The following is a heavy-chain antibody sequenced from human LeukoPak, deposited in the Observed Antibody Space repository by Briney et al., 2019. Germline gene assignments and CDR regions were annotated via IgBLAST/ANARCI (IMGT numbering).Heavy chain of an antibody. J-gene: IGHJ6*03. D-gene: IGHD6-19*01. CDR2: INHGGST. Sequence: SETLSLTCAVYGGSFSDNFWSWIRQPPGKGLEWIGEINHGGSTNYNPSLKSRVTISVDTSKNQFSLKLSSVTAADTAVYYCASLARRGSGWVYYYYYYMDVWGKGTTVTVSS. CDR3: ASLARRGSGWVYYYYYYMDV. V-gene: IGHV4-34*01. CDR1: GGSFSDNF.